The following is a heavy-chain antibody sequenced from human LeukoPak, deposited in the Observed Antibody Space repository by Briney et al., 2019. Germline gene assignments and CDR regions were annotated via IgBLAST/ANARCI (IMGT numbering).Heavy chain of an antibody. Sequence: ASVKVSCKASGGTFSSYAISWVRQAPGQGLEWMGRIIPILGIANYAQKFQGRVTITADKSTSTAYMELSSLRSEDTAVYYYASFLSDSGYDWGMATVNNRFDYWGQGTLVTVSS. D-gene: IGHD5-12*01. CDR1: GGTFSSYA. V-gene: IGHV1-69*04. J-gene: IGHJ4*02. CDR3: ASFLSDSGYDWGMATVNNRFDY. CDR2: IIPILGIA.